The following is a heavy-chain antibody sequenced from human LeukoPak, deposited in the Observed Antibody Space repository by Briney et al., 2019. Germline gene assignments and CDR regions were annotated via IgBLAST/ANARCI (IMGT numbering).Heavy chain of an antibody. D-gene: IGHD1-7*01. CDR2: ISSSSSYI. Sequence: GGSLRLSCAASGFTFSSYSMNWVRQAPGKGLEWVSSISSSSSYIYYADTVKGRFTISRDNAKNSLFLQMNSLRAEDTAVYYCARGPDNWNYGVRDAFDIWGQGTMVTVSS. CDR1: GFTFSSYS. J-gene: IGHJ3*02. V-gene: IGHV3-21*04. CDR3: ARGPDNWNYGVRDAFDI.